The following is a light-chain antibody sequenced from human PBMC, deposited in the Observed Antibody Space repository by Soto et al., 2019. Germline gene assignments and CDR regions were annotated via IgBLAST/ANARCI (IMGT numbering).Light chain of an antibody. CDR3: AACDDSLNGWL. Sequence: QSVLTQPPSPSVTPGQRVTISCSGSSSNIGSNTVNWYQQLPGTTPKLLIYNNNQRPSGVPDRFSGSKSGTSASLAISGLHAEDEGDYYWAACDDSLNGWLFGGGTKLTVL. CDR2: NNN. CDR1: SSNIGSNT. V-gene: IGLV1-44*01. J-gene: IGLJ3*02.